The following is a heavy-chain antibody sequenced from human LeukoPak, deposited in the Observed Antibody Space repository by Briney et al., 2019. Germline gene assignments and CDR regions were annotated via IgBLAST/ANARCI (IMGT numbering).Heavy chain of an antibody. CDR1: GGSISSYY. J-gene: IGHJ5*02. CDR3: ARHEGPTDWFDP. CDR2: IYYSGST. V-gene: IGHV4-59*08. Sequence: SETLSLTCTVSGGSISSYYWSWIRQPPGKGVEWIGYIYYSGSTNYNPSLKSRVTISVDTSKNQFSLKLSSVTAADTAVYYCARHEGPTDWFDPWGQGTLVTVSS.